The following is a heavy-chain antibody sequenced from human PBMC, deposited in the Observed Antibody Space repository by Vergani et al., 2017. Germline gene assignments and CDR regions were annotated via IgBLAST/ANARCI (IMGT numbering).Heavy chain of an antibody. J-gene: IGHJ3*02. Sequence: EVQRLEPGGGLVQPGGSLRLSCAASGFTFSSYAMSWVRQPPGKGLEWVSAISGSGGSTYYADSGKGRFTISRDNFKNTLYLQMNCLRAEDTAVYYCAKTPTFTGQASFDIWGQGTMVTVSS. V-gene: IGHV3-23*01. CDR1: GFTFSSYA. CDR3: AKTPTFTGQASFDI. CDR2: ISGSGGST. D-gene: IGHD3-16*01.